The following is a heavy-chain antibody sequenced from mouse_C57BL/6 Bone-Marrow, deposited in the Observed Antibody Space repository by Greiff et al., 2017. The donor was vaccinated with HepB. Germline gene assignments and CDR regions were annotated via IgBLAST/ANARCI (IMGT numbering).Heavy chain of an antibody. CDR3: HSLYDYEAY. Sequence: QVQLQQPGAELVKPGASVKVSCKASGYTFTSYWMHWVKQRPGQGLEWIGRIHPSDSDTNYKQKFKGKATLTVEQSSSTAYMQLSSLTSEVSAVYYCHSLYDYEAYWGQGTLVTVSA. D-gene: IGHD2-4*01. V-gene: IGHV1-74*01. CDR2: IHPSDSDT. CDR1: GYTFTSYW. J-gene: IGHJ3*01.